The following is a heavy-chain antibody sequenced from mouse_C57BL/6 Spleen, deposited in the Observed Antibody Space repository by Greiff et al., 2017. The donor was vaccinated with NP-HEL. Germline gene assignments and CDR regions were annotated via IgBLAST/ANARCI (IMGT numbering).Heavy chain of an antibody. J-gene: IGHJ4*01. D-gene: IGHD4-1*01. V-gene: IGHV1-19*01. Sequence: VQLKQSGPVLVKPGASVKMSCKASGYTFTDYYMNWVKQSHGKSLEWIGVINPYNGGTSYNQKFKGKATLTVDKSSSTAYMELNSLTSEDSAVYYCARYDWDKGAMDYWGQGTSVTVSS. CDR3: ARYDWDKGAMDY. CDR2: INPYNGGT. CDR1: GYTFTDYY.